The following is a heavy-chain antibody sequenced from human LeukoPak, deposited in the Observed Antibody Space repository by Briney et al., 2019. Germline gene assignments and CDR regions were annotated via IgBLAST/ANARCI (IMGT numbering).Heavy chain of an antibody. Sequence: ASVKVSCKASGYTLTSYFIHWVRQAPGQGLEWMGIINPSGGSTSYVQKFQGRVTMTRDTSTSTVYMELSSLRSEDTAVYYCARDQDWNYAFDIWGQGTMVTVSS. CDR1: GYTLTSYF. J-gene: IGHJ3*02. D-gene: IGHD1-7*01. CDR2: INPSGGST. V-gene: IGHV1-46*01. CDR3: ARDQDWNYAFDI.